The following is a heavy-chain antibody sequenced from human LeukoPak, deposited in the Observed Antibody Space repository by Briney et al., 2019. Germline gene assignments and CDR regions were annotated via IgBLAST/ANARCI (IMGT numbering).Heavy chain of an antibody. D-gene: IGHD3-16*01. CDR3: ARVQGGVLGIRYYYYGMDV. CDR1: RFTFSDYY. CDR2: ISSSGSTI. Sequence: GGSLRLSCAASRFTFSDYYMSWIRQAPGKGLEWVSYISSSGSTIYYADSVKGRFTISSDNAKNSLYLQMKSGRAEDRAVYYCARVQGGVLGIRYYYYGMDVWGQGTTVTVSS. V-gene: IGHV3-11*01. J-gene: IGHJ6*02.